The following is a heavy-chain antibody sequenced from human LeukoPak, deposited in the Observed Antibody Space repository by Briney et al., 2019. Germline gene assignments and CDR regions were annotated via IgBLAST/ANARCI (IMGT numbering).Heavy chain of an antibody. CDR3: AGLTYYYDSSGYRRGYWFDP. Sequence: SETLSLTCAVSGGSISSGGYSWSWLRQPPGKGLEWMGYIYHSGSTYYNSSLKSRVTISVDRSKNQFSLKLSSVTAADTAVYYCAGLTYYYDSSGYRRGYWFDPWGQGTLVTVSS. CDR1: GGSISSGGYS. V-gene: IGHV4-30-2*01. J-gene: IGHJ5*02. CDR2: IYHSGST. D-gene: IGHD3-22*01.